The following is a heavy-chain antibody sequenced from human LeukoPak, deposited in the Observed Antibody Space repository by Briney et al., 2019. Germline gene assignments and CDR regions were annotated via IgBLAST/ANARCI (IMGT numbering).Heavy chain of an antibody. CDR3: ARTLYSGSYYPDY. V-gene: IGHV1-69*05. J-gene: IGHJ4*02. CDR2: IIPIFGTA. CDR1: GGTFSSYA. Sequence: SVKVSCKASGGTFSSYAISWVRQAPGQGLEWMGRIIPIFGTANYARKFQGRVTITTDESTSTAYMELSSLRSEDTAVYYCARTLYSGSYYPDYWGQGTLVTVSS. D-gene: IGHD1-26*01.